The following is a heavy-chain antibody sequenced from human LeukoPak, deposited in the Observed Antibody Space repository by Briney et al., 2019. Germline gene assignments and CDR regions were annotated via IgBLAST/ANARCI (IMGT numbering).Heavy chain of an antibody. CDR1: GFTFSSHG. Sequence: GGSLRLSCAASGFTFSSHGMSWVRQAPGKGLEWVSVIYSGGSTYYADSVKGRFTISRDNSKNTLYLQMNSLRAEDTAVYYCARDSETTVTTFPNYWYFDLWGRGTLVTVSS. CDR2: IYSGGST. D-gene: IGHD4-17*01. CDR3: ARDSETTVTTFPNYWYFDL. V-gene: IGHV3-66*01. J-gene: IGHJ2*01.